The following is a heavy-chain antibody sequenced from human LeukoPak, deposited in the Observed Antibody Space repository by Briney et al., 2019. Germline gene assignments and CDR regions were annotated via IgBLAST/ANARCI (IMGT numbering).Heavy chain of an antibody. CDR2: IIPIFGTA. D-gene: IGHD3-16*01. V-gene: IGHV1-69*05. CDR3: ARVGGGHFDAFDV. CDR1: GYTFTSYD. Sequence: SVKVSCKASGYTFTSYDINWVRQAPGQGLEWMGGIIPIFGTANYAQKFQGRVTITTDESTSTAYMELSSLRSEDTAVYYCARVGGGHFDAFDVWGQGTMVTVSS. J-gene: IGHJ3*01.